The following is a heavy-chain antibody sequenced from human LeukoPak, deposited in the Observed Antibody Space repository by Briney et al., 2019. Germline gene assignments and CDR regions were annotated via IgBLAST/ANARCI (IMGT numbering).Heavy chain of an antibody. Sequence: SETLSLTCTISGGSVSDYYWSWIRQSPGKGLEWIGYIYHTGSTSYSPSLKSRVTISADTSQNQFSLKLSSVTAADTAVYYCARVPPDYNDLHDALDLWGQGTVVTVSS. CDR3: ARVPPDYNDLHDALDL. J-gene: IGHJ3*01. CDR2: IYHTGST. V-gene: IGHV4-59*08. CDR1: GGSVSDYY. D-gene: IGHD4-17*01.